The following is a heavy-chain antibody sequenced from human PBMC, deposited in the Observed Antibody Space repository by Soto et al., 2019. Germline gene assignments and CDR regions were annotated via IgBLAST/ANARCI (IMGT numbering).Heavy chain of an antibody. D-gene: IGHD2-8*01. CDR2: IDPSDSYT. Sequence: PGDSLKISCKGSGYSFTSYWISWVRQMPGKGLEWMVRIDPSDSYTNYSPSFQGHVTISADKSISTAYLQWSSLKASDTAMYYCASNGVYYYYGMDVWGQGTTVTVSS. CDR3: ASNGVYYYYGMDV. V-gene: IGHV5-10-1*01. J-gene: IGHJ6*02. CDR1: GYSFTSYW.